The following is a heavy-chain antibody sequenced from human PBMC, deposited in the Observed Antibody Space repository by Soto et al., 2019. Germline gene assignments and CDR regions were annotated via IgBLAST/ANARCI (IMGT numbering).Heavy chain of an antibody. D-gene: IGHD6-13*01. CDR1: GGSISSSNW. V-gene: IGHV4-4*02. J-gene: IGHJ4*02. CDR3: ARDPSPAGTLDY. Sequence: SETLFLTCAVSGGSISSSNWWSWVRQPPGKGLEWIGEIYHSGSTNYTPSLKSRVTISVDKSKNQFSLKLRSATAADTAVYYCARDPSPAGTLDYWGQGTLVTVSS. CDR2: IYHSGST.